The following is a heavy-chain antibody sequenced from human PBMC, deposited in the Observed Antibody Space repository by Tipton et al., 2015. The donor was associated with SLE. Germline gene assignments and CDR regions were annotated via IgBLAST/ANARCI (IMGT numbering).Heavy chain of an antibody. V-gene: IGHV4-34*01. CDR1: GDSSSGYF. Sequence: TLSLTCSVYGDSSSGYFWTWVRQTPGKGRGWLGGVSDSGSTNYKPSLKSRLSMSLVRARNQFSLSLRSVTPADTGVFYCARGNKRTRGHDMVRGRLVPAYYNSYMDVWGKGTTVTVSS. J-gene: IGHJ6*03. CDR2: VSDSGST. D-gene: IGHD3-10*01. CDR3: ARGNKRTRGHDMVRGRLVPAYYNSYMDV.